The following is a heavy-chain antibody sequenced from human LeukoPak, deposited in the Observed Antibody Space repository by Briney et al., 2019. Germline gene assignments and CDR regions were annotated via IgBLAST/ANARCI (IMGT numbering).Heavy chain of an antibody. CDR3: ARVLRQWLVPHPPGY. D-gene: IGHD6-19*01. CDR1: GYTFTSYD. J-gene: IGHJ4*02. CDR2: MNPNSGNT. Sequence: GASVKVSCKASGYTFTSYDINSVRQATGQGLEWMGWMNPNSGNTGYAQKFQGRVTMTRKTSISTAYMELSSLRAEDTAVYYCARVLRQWLVPHPPGYWGQATLVTVSS. V-gene: IGHV1-8*01.